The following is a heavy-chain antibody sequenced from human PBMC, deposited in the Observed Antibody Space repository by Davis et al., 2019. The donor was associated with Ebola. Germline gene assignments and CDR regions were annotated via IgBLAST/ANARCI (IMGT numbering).Heavy chain of an antibody. Sequence: PWGSLRLSCAASGFTFSSYCMHWVRHSPGKGLVWVSRINPDGSVTDYADSVKGRFSISRDTTSNTLYLQMNGLRAEDTAVYYCARSSYQPDYWGQGTLVTVSS. CDR1: GFTFSSYC. CDR2: INPDGSVT. J-gene: IGHJ4*02. CDR3: ARSSYQPDY. D-gene: IGHD2-2*01. V-gene: IGHV3-74*01.